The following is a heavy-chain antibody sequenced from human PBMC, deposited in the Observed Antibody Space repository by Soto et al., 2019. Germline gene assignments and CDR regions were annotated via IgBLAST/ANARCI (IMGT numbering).Heavy chain of an antibody. CDR2: ISAYNGKT. CDR1: GYTFTSYG. Sequence: GASVKVSCKASGYTFTSYGISWVRQAPGQGLEWMGWISAYNGKTNYAQNVQGRVTMTTDTSTRTAYMDLRSLRSDDTAAYYCARGGDVNYYHGMDVWGQGTTVTVSS. J-gene: IGHJ6*02. D-gene: IGHD5-12*01. V-gene: IGHV1-18*01. CDR3: ARGGDVNYYHGMDV.